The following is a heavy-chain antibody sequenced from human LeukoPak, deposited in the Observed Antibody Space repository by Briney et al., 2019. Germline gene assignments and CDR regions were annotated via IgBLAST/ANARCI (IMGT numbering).Heavy chain of an antibody. Sequence: GGSLRLSCAASGFTFSSYAMHWVRQAPGKGLEWVAVISYDGSNKYYADSAKGRFTISRDNSKNTLYLQMNSLRAEDTAVYYCARKYSSSGVYYYGMDVWGQGTTVTVSS. CDR1: GFTFSSYA. J-gene: IGHJ6*02. D-gene: IGHD6-13*01. CDR2: ISYDGSNK. CDR3: ARKYSSSGVYYYGMDV. V-gene: IGHV3-30-3*01.